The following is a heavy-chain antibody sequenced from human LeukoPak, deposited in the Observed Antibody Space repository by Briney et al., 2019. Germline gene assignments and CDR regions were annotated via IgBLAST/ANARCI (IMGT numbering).Heavy chain of an antibody. CDR1: GGSISSYY. CDR2: IYTSGST. CDR3: ARHECGGSCYPEDY. V-gene: IGHV4-4*07. J-gene: IGHJ4*02. Sequence: SQTLSLTCTVSGGSISSYYWSWIRQPAGKGLEWIGRIYTSGSTNYNPSLKSRVTMSVDTSKNQFSLKLSSVTAADTAVYYCARHECGGSCYPEDYWGQGTLVTVSS. D-gene: IGHD2-15*01.